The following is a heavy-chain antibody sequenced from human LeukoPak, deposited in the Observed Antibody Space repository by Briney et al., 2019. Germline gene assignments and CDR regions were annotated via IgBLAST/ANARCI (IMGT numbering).Heavy chain of an antibody. CDR3: ASQSQWLGMDV. CDR1: GFTFTSYG. V-gene: IGHV3-9*01. Sequence: GGSLRLSCAASGFTFTSYGMNWVRQAPGRGLEWVSGISWNSGSIGYADSVKGRFTISRDNAKNSLYLQMNSLRAEDTAVYYCASQSQWLGMDVWGQGTTVTVSS. J-gene: IGHJ6*02. D-gene: IGHD6-19*01. CDR2: ISWNSGSI.